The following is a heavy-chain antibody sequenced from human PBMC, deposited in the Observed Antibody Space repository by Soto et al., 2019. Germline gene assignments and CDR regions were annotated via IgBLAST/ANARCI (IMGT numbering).Heavy chain of an antibody. V-gene: IGHV4-30-4*01. CDR3: ARAPQGDSRCYYHFDY. J-gene: IGHJ4*02. CDR1: GGSISSGDYY. D-gene: IGHD3-22*01. Sequence: QSLPCTVSGGSISSGDYYWSWIRQPPGKGLEWIGYIYYSVTTYYNSSLKSRVTISVDTSKNQFSLKLSSVTAADTAIYYCARAPQGDSRCYYHFDYWGQGPLVTVSS. CDR2: IYYSVTT.